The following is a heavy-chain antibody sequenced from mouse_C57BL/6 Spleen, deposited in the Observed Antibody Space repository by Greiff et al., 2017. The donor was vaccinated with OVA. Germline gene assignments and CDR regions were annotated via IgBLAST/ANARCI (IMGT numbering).Heavy chain of an antibody. CDR2: ISSGSSTI. J-gene: IGHJ2*01. CDR3: ATMVTTRGLAFDY. D-gene: IGHD2-2*01. V-gene: IGHV5-17*01. CDR1: GFTFSDYG. Sequence: EVKLVESGGGLVKPGGSLKLSCAASGFTFSDYGMHWVRQAPEKGLEWVAYISSGSSTIYYADTVKGRFTISRDNAKNTLVRKMTSLRAEDTAMYYCATMVTTRGLAFDYWGPGTTLTVSS.